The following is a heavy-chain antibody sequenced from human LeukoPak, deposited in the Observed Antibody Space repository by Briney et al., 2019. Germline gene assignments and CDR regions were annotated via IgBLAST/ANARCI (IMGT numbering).Heavy chain of an antibody. CDR2: ISGSGGST. V-gene: IGHV3-23*01. Sequence: GGSLRLSCEASGFTFDDYGMSWVRQAPGKGLEWVSAISGSGGSTYYADSVKGRFTISRDNSKNTLYLQMNSLRAEDTAVYYCAKDLGSSWTDDAFDIWGQGTMVTVSS. CDR3: AKDLGSSWTDDAFDI. D-gene: IGHD6-13*01. J-gene: IGHJ3*02. CDR1: GFTFDDYG.